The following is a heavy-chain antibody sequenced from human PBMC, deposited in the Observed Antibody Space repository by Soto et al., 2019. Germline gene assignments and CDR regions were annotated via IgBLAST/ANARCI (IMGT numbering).Heavy chain of an antibody. J-gene: IGHJ3*02. Sequence: PGGSLRLSCAASGFTFSSYSMNWVRQAPGKGLEWVSSINSSSSYIYYADSVKGRFTISRDNAKNSLYLQMNSLRAEDTAVYYCASPRYFDWYPKPHGDAFDIWGQGTMVTVSS. CDR1: GFTFSSYS. CDR3: ASPRYFDWYPKPHGDAFDI. D-gene: IGHD3-9*01. CDR2: INSSSSYI. V-gene: IGHV3-21*01.